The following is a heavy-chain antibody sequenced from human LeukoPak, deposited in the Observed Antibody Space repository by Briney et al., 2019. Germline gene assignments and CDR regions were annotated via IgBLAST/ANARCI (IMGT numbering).Heavy chain of an antibody. CDR3: ARAKSYYYGSGSYYKGAFDY. CDR1: DGSFSGYY. J-gene: IGHJ4*02. D-gene: IGHD3-10*01. CDR2: INHSGST. Sequence: SETLSLTCAVYDGSFSGYYWSWIRQPPGKGLEWIGEINHSGSTNYNPSLKSRVTISVDTSKNQFSLKLSSVTAADTAVYYCARAKSYYYGSGSYYKGAFDYWGQGTLVTVSS. V-gene: IGHV4-34*01.